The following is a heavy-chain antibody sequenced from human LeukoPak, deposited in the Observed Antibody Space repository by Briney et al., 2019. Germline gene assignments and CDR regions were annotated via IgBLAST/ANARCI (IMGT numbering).Heavy chain of an antibody. J-gene: IGHJ4*02. Sequence: PSETLSLTCTVSGGSISSSTYYWGWIRQPPGKGLEWIGSIYYSGTTYYNPSLKSRVTISVDTSKNQFSLKLRSLTVADTAVYYCARRATVTKAFDYWGQGTLVTVSS. D-gene: IGHD4-17*01. CDR3: ARRATVTKAFDY. CDR1: GGSISSSTYY. CDR2: IYYSGTT. V-gene: IGHV4-39*01.